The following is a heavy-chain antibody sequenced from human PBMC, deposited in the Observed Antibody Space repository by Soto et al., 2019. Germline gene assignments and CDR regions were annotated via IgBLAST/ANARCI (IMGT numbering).Heavy chain of an antibody. J-gene: IGHJ6*02. Sequence: GGSLRLSCAASGFTFSSYAMHWVRQAPGKGLEWVAVISYDGSNKYYADSVKGRFTISRDNSKNTLYLQMNSLRAEDTAVYYCARDALTNSGYGLPHVWGQGTTVTVYS. CDR3: ARDALTNSGYGLPHV. D-gene: IGHD5-12*01. CDR2: ISYDGSNK. CDR1: GFTFSSYA. V-gene: IGHV3-30-3*01.